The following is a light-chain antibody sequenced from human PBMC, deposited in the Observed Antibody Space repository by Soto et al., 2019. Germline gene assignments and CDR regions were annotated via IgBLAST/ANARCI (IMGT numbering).Light chain of an antibody. CDR1: SGHSNYA. V-gene: IGLV4-69*01. CDR2: LNSDGSH. J-gene: IGLJ2*01. CDR3: QTWGTGFHVV. Sequence: QPVLTQSPSASASLGASVKLTCTLSSGHSNYAIAWHQQQPEKGPRYLMMLNSDGSHTTGDGIPNRFSGSSSGAERYLTISSLQSEDEADYYCQTWGTGFHVVFGGGTKLTVL.